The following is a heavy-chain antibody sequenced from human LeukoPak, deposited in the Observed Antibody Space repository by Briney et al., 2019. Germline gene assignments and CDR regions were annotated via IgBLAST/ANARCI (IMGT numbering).Heavy chain of an antibody. Sequence: PSETLSLTCAVSGGSISSSSYYWGWIRQPPGKGLEWIGNIYYSGSTSYNPSLKSRVAISVDTSKNQFSLKLSSVTAADTAVYYCARCSRGWYCHFDYWGQGTLVTVSS. V-gene: IGHV4-39*01. J-gene: IGHJ4*02. D-gene: IGHD6-19*01. CDR2: IYYSGST. CDR3: ARCSRGWYCHFDY. CDR1: GGSISSSSYY.